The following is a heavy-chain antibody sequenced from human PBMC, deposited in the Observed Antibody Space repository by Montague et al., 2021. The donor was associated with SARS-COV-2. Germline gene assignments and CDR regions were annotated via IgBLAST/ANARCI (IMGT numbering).Heavy chain of an antibody. J-gene: IGHJ4*02. Sequence: SLRLSCSASGFTFSNYGMSWVRQAPGKGLEWVSLISDTGANTHYADSVKGRFTISRDNSKSTVLLQMNSLRVEDTAVYYCAKSTHYYASGTYYNTYYFDHWGQGTLVTVSS. V-gene: IGHV3-23*01. CDR2: ISDTGANT. CDR1: GFTFSNYG. D-gene: IGHD3-10*01. CDR3: AKSTHYYASGTYYNTYYFDH.